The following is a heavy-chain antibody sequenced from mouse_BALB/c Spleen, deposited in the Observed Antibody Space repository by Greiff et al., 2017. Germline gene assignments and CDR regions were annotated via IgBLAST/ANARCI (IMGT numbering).Heavy chain of an antibody. Sequence: VQLQQSGTVLARPGASVKMSCKASGYSFTSYWMHWVNQRPGQGLEWIGAIYPGNSDTSYNQKFKGKAKLTAVTSASTAYMELNSLTNEDSAVYYCTRGDYDGKAGLAYWGQGTLVTVSA. J-gene: IGHJ3*01. CDR1: GYSFTSYW. V-gene: IGHV1-5*01. D-gene: IGHD2-4*01. CDR2: IYPGNSDT. CDR3: TRGDYDGKAGLAY.